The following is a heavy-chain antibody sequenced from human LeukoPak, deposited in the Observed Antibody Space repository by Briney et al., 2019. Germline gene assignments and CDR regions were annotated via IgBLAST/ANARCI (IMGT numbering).Heavy chain of an antibody. CDR1: GFTFSSSA. J-gene: IGHJ3*02. CDR2: ISGSGDRT. V-gene: IGHV3-23*01. Sequence: GGSLRLSCAASGFTFSSSAMNWVRQAPGKGLEWVSTISGSGDRTYYADSVKGRFTISRDNSKNTLDLQMSSLRAEDTAVYYCAKTRRSRIVAPGRAFDIWGQGTMVTVSS. CDR3: AKTRRSRIVAPGRAFDI. D-gene: IGHD6-13*01.